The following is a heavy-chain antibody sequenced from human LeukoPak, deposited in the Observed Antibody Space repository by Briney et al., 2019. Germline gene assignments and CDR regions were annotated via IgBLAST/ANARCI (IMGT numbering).Heavy chain of an antibody. D-gene: IGHD2-2*01. V-gene: IGHV3-7*01. J-gene: IGHJ4*02. Sequence: GGSLRLSCAGSGFSFSTYWMSWVRQAPGKGLEWVANIKQDGSEKYYVDSVKGRFTISRDNAKNSLFLQMNSLRVEDMAIYFCARDSSLRYYFDYWGQGTLVTVSS. CDR2: IKQDGSEK. CDR3: ARDSSLRYYFDY. CDR1: GFSFSTYW.